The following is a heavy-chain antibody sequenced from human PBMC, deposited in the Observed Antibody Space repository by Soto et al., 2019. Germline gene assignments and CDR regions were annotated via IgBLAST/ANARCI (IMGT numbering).Heavy chain of an antibody. CDR2: IYPGDSDT. Sequence: GESLKISCKGSGYSFTSYWIGWVRQMPGKGLEWMGIIYPGDSDTRYSPSFQGQVTISADKSISTAYLQWSSLKASDTAMYYCARHGKYCGCGSGYSGYYYYYMGGWGKGTRVPVAS. J-gene: IGHJ6*03. D-gene: IGHD2-15*01. CDR1: GYSFTSYW. V-gene: IGHV5-51*01. CDR3: ARHGKYCGCGSGYSGYYYYYMGG.